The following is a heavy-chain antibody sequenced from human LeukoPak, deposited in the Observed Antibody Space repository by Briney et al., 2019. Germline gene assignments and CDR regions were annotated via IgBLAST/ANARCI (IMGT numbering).Heavy chain of an antibody. CDR3: ARGGGWYPDY. V-gene: IGHV3-7*03. CDR1: GFTFSSYW. CDR2: IKKDGSGK. D-gene: IGHD6-19*01. J-gene: IGHJ4*02. Sequence: GGSLRLSCAASGFTFSSYWMSWVRQAPGKGLEWVANIKKDGSGKYYVDPVKGRFTISRDNVNNSLYLQMNSRRAEDTAVYYCARGGGWYPDYWGQGTLVTVSS.